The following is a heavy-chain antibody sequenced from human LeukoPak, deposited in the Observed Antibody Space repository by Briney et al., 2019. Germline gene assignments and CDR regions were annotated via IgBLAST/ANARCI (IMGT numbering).Heavy chain of an antibody. CDR3: AREYSSSWYPLSPTGYYYYYMDV. D-gene: IGHD6-13*01. J-gene: IGHJ6*03. Sequence: ASVKVSCKASGYTFTSYGISWVRQAPGQGLEWMGWISAYNGNTNYAQKFQGRVAMTRDTSTSTVYMELSSLRSEDTAVYYCAREYSSSWYPLSPTGYYYYYMDVWGKGTTVTISS. CDR2: ISAYNGNT. CDR1: GYTFTSYG. V-gene: IGHV1-18*01.